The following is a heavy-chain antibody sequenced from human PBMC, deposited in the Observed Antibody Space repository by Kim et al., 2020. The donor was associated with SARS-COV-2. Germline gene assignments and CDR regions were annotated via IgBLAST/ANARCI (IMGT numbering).Heavy chain of an antibody. CDR1: GFSFTSYS. CDR3: AKDPRVGSGSDRAWFYY. CDR2: ISFDGNDT. D-gene: IGHD3-10*01. J-gene: IGHJ6*01. Sequence: GGSLRLSCVASGFSFTSYSVYWVRQAPGKGLEWVAVISFDGNDTYYADSVEGRFTISRDNSKSTLYLQMNSLRSDDTAIYYCAKDPRVGSGSDRAWFYY. V-gene: IGHV3-30*18.